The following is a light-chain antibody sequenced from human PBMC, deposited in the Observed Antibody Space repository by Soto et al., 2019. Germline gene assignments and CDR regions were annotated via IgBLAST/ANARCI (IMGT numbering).Light chain of an antibody. J-gene: IGLJ1*01. V-gene: IGLV2-14*01. Sequence: QSALTQPASVSGYPGQSITISCTGRSSDVGGYNYVSWYQQHPGKAPKFMIYEVSRRPSGVSNRFSGSKSGNTASLTVSEGPAEEEAEYYCSGYILIKTYGFGSGTTVTVL. CDR1: SSDVGGYNY. CDR2: EVS. CDR3: SGYILIKTYG.